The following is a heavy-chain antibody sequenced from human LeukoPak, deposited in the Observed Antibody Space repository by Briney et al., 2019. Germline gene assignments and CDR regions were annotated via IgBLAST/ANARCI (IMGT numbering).Heavy chain of an antibody. CDR1: GGSISSYY. D-gene: IGHD2-2*01. CDR3: ARKNLSSTKGYYYYYMDV. V-gene: IGHV4-59*12. J-gene: IGHJ6*03. CDR2: MYYSGST. Sequence: SETLSLTCTVSGGSISSYYWSWIRQPPGKGLEWIGYMYYSGSTNYNPSLKSRVTISVDTSKNQFSLKLSSVTAADTAVYYCARKNLSSTKGYYYYYMDVWGKGTTVTVSS.